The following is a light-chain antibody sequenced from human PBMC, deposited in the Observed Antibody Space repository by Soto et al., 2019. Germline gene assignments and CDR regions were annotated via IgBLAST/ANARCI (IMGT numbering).Light chain of an antibody. Sequence: IVMTQSPATLSVSPGERATLSCRASQSVTNSFLAWYQQKPGQAPRLLIYGASRRATGIPDRFTGSGSGTDFTLTITRLEPEDLAVYYCQQYSSSPLTFGGGTKVDI. CDR3: QQYSSSPLT. CDR1: QSVTNSF. J-gene: IGKJ4*01. CDR2: GAS. V-gene: IGKV3-20*01.